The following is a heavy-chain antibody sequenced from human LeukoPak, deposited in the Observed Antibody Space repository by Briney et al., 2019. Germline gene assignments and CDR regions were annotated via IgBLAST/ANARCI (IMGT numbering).Heavy chain of an antibody. D-gene: IGHD3-10*01. J-gene: IGHJ4*02. V-gene: IGHV4-30-2*01. CDR1: GVSISSGDYS. CDR3: AGDFGSGSYRFDY. CDR2: IYHTGTT. Sequence: SETLSLTCAVSGVSISSGDYSWSWLRQPPGKGLEWIGYIYHTGTTYYNSSLKGRGTISLDRSKNQFSLKLTSVTAADTAVYYCAGDFGSGSYRFDYWGQGTLVIVSS.